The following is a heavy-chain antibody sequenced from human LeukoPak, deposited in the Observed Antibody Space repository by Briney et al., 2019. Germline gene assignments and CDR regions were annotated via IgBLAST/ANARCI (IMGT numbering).Heavy chain of an antibody. Sequence: GGSLRLSCAASGFTFDDYAMHWVRQAPGKGLEWVSGTSWNSGSIGYADSVKGRFTISRDNAKNSLYLQMNSLRAEDTALYYCAKVGSRLLWFGETEYYFDYWGQGTLVTVSS. J-gene: IGHJ4*02. CDR1: GFTFDDYA. D-gene: IGHD3-10*01. V-gene: IGHV3-9*01. CDR3: AKVGSRLLWFGETEYYFDY. CDR2: TSWNSGSI.